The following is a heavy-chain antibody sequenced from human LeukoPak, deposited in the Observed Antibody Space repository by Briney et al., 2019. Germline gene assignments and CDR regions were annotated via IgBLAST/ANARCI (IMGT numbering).Heavy chain of an antibody. V-gene: IGHV1-46*01. CDR2: INPSGGST. J-gene: IGHJ3*02. CDR3: AREPDTFDAFDI. CDR1: GYTFTSYY. Sequence: ASVKVSCKASGYTFTSYYMHWVRQAPGQGLEWMGIINPSGGSTNYAQKFQGRVTITADESTSTAYMELSSLRSEDTAVYYCAREPDTFDAFDIWGQGTMVTVSS. D-gene: IGHD1-14*01.